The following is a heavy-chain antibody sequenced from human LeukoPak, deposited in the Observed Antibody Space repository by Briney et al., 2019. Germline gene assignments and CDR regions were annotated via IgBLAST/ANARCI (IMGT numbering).Heavy chain of an antibody. CDR1: GGSISSGGYY. CDR2: IYYSGST. V-gene: IGHV4-31*03. CDR3: ARETGDYGESSGWFDP. Sequence: SQTLSLTCTVSGGSISSGGYYWSWIRQHPGKGLEWIGYIYYSGSTYYNPSLKSRVTISVDTSKNQYSLKLSSVTAADTAVYDCARETGDYGESSGWFDPWGQGTLVTVSS. D-gene: IGHD4-17*01. J-gene: IGHJ5*02.